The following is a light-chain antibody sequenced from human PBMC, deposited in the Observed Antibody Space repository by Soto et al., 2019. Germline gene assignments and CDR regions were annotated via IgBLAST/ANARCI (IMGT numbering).Light chain of an antibody. Sequence: DIQMTQSPSSLSASVGDRVTITCRASQSISNYLNWYQQKPGKAPKLLIYAASSLQSGVPSRFSGSGSRTDFTLNISSLQPEDFATYYCQQSYSTTRTFGQGTKVEIK. J-gene: IGKJ1*01. CDR1: QSISNY. CDR3: QQSYSTTRT. CDR2: AAS. V-gene: IGKV1-39*01.